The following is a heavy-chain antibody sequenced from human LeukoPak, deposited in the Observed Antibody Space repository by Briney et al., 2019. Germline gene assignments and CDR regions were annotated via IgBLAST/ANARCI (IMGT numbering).Heavy chain of an antibody. D-gene: IGHD1-26*01. Sequence: PLASVKVSCKASGYTFTDYYMHWVRQAPGQGLEWMGWINPSSGGTNYAQKFQGRVTVTRDTSISTAYMELSRLRSDDTAVYYCARYRLRVGATLDYWGQGTLVTVSS. CDR2: INPSSGGT. V-gene: IGHV1-2*02. CDR1: GYTFTDYY. J-gene: IGHJ4*02. CDR3: ARYRLRVGATLDY.